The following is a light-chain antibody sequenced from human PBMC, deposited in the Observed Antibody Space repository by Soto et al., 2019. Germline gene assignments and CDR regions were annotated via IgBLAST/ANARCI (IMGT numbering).Light chain of an antibody. Sequence: EIVLTQSPATLSLSPGERATLSCRASQSVDSSYLAWYQQKPGQAPRLLIYAASSRATGIPDRFSGSGSGTDFTLTISRLEPEDFAVYYCQQYGSSFLTFGQGTRL. CDR3: QQYGSSFLT. V-gene: IGKV3-20*01. CDR1: QSVDSSY. CDR2: AAS. J-gene: IGKJ5*01.